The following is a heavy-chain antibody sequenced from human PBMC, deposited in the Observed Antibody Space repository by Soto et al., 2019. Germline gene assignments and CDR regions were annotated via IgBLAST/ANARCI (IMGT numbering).Heavy chain of an antibody. CDR3: AGIYSGSPGGTLRY. Sequence: QVQLQESGPGLVKPSQTLSLTCTVSGGSISSGGYYWSWIRQHPGKGLEWIGYIYYSGSTYYNPSLKARVTMSVDTSKNQFSLTLSSVTAADTAVYYCAGIYSGSPGGTLRYWGQGTLVTVSS. V-gene: IGHV4-31*03. CDR2: IYYSGST. D-gene: IGHD1-26*01. CDR1: GGSISSGGYY. J-gene: IGHJ4*02.